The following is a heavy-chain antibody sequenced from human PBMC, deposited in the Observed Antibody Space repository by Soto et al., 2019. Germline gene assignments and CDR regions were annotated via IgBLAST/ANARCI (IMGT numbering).Heavy chain of an antibody. J-gene: IGHJ3*02. Sequence: SQTLSLTCAISGDSVSSNSAAWNWIRQSPSRGLEWQGRTYYRSKWYNDYAVSVKSRITINPDTSKNQFSLQLNSVTPEDTAVYYCARGGEYYDYVWGSYRPDAFDIWGQGTMVTVSS. CDR2: TYYRSKWYN. V-gene: IGHV6-1*01. D-gene: IGHD3-16*02. CDR3: ARGGEYYDYVWGSYRPDAFDI. CDR1: GDSVSSNSAA.